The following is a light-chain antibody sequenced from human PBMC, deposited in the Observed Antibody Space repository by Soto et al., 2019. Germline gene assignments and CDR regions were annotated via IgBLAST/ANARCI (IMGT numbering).Light chain of an antibody. V-gene: IGLV2-14*01. Sequence: HSALTQPASVSGSPGQSITISCTGTSSDIGGFYYVSWYQHHPGKDPKLMIYQVSNRPSGVSNRFSGSKSGNTASLPISGLQAEDEADYFCSSYSSSSTFYVFGAGTKLTVL. CDR3: SSYSSSSTFYV. J-gene: IGLJ1*01. CDR1: SSDIGGFYY. CDR2: QVS.